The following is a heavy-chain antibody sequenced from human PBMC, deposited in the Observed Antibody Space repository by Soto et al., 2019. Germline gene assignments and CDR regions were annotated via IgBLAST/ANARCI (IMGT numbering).Heavy chain of an antibody. CDR3: AKGGFGVVNYFDY. D-gene: IGHD3-3*01. CDR1: ELTFRSYA. J-gene: IGHJ4*02. V-gene: IGHV3-23*01. Sequence: GGSLRLCCAASELTFRSYAMSLVRQAPGKGLEWVSAISGSGGSTYYADSVKGRFTISRDNSKNTLYLQMNSLRAEDTAVYYCAKGGFGVVNYFDYWGQGTLVTVSS. CDR2: ISGSGGST.